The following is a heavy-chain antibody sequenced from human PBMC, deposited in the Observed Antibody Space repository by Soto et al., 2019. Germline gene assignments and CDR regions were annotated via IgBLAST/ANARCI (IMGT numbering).Heavy chain of an antibody. D-gene: IGHD3-22*01. V-gene: IGHV1-2*02. CDR3: AREYGGTYYYDSQYFDY. CDR2: INPNGGGT. J-gene: IGHJ4*02. Sequence: ASVKVSCKASGYTFTDYYMHWVRQVPGHGPEWMGWINPNGGGTNYAQKFQGRVTMTRDTSISTAYMELSRLRSDDTAVYYCAREYGGTYYYDSQYFDYWGQGTLVTVSS. CDR1: GYTFTDYY.